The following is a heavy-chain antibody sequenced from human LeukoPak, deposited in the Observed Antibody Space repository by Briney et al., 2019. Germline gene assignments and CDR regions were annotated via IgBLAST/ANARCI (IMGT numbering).Heavy chain of an antibody. CDR2: VFHSGST. D-gene: IGHD2-2*01. CDR3: ARSLSTAGIDY. CDR1: GYSISSGRY. J-gene: IGHJ4*02. Sequence: SETLSLTCAVSGYSISSGRYWGWTRQPPRMGLEWIGSVFHSGSTYYNPSLKSRVTISVDTSKNQFSLNLRSVTAADTAVYYCARSLSTAGIDYWGQGTLVTVSS. V-gene: IGHV4-38-2*01.